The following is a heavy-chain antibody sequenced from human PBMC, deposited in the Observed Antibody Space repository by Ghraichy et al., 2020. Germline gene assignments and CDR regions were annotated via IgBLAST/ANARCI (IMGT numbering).Heavy chain of an antibody. CDR2: IYYSGST. Sequence: SETLSLTCTVSGGSISSSSYYWGWIRQPPGKGLEWIGSIYYSGSTYYNPSLKSRVTISVDTSKNQFSLKLSSVTAADTAVYYCATLGVVARDIVVVPAAHHWGQGTLVTVSS. J-gene: IGHJ4*02. D-gene: IGHD2-2*01. V-gene: IGHV4-39*01. CDR1: GGSISSSSYY. CDR3: ATLGVVARDIVVVPAAHH.